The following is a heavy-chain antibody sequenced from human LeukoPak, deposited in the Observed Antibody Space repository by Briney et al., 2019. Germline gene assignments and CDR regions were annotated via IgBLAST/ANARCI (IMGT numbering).Heavy chain of an antibody. V-gene: IGHV3-30*02. J-gene: IGHJ4*02. Sequence: PGRSLRLSCAASGFTFSSYGMHWVRQAPGKGLEWVAFIRYDGSNKYYADSVKGRFTISRDNSKNTLYLQMNSLRAEDTAVYYCAKDSVMWFPPAYYFDYWGQGTLVTVSS. CDR1: GFTFSSYG. D-gene: IGHD2-21*01. CDR2: IRYDGSNK. CDR3: AKDSVMWFPPAYYFDY.